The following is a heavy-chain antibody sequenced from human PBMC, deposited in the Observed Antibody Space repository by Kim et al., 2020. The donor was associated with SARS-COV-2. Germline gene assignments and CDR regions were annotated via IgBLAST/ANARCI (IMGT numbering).Heavy chain of an antibody. CDR3: ARDVIRRDIVVVVAATQGKNWFDP. V-gene: IGHV1-3*01. CDR2: INAGNGNT. CDR1: GYTFTSYA. D-gene: IGHD2-15*01. Sequence: ASVKVSCKASGYTFTSYAMHWVRQAPGQRLEWMGWINAGNGNTKYSQKFQGRVTITRDTSASTAYMELSSLRSEDTAVYYCARDVIRRDIVVVVAATQGKNWFDPWGQGTLVTVSS. J-gene: IGHJ5*02.